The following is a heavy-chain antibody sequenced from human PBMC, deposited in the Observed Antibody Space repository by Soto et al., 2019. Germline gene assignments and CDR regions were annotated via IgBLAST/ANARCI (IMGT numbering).Heavy chain of an antibody. CDR1: GFTFTRYG. V-gene: IGHV3-30*18. CDR3: TKGHVVRGD. J-gene: IGHJ4*02. CDR2: ISYDGSEK. Sequence: SLRLSCAASGFTFTRYGMHWVRQAPGKGLEWVAAISYDGSEKYYADSVKGRFTISRDNSKNTQYLQMNNLRPADKAVYYCTKGHVVRGDWGQGARVTVSS. D-gene: IGHD3-10*01.